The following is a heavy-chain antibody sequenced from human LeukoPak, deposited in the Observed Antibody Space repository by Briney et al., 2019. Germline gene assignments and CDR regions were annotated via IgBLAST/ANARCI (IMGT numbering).Heavy chain of an antibody. Sequence: PGGSLRLSCAASGFTFDDYAMHWVRQAPGKGLEWVANIKQDGSEIYSGDSLKGRFTISRDNAKNSLYLQMNSLRGEDTAVYYCARDIDWLDCWGQGTLVTVSS. CDR1: GFTFDDYA. V-gene: IGHV3-7*01. CDR2: IKQDGSEI. D-gene: IGHD2-15*01. CDR3: ARDIDWLDC. J-gene: IGHJ5*01.